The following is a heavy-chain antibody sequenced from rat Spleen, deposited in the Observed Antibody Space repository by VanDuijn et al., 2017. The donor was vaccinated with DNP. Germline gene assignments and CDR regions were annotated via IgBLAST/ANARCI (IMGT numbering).Heavy chain of an antibody. CDR2: INSAGST. V-gene: IGHV3-3*01. Sequence: EVQLQESGPGLVKPSQSLSLTCSVTGYSISTSYRWNWIRKFPGNKLEWMGYINSAGSTNYNPSLKSRISITRDTSKNQFFLQVNSVTTEDTATYYCARGAAISRYYFDYWGQGVMATVSS. J-gene: IGHJ2*01. D-gene: IGHD1-2*01. CDR1: GYSISTSYR. CDR3: ARGAAISRYYFDY.